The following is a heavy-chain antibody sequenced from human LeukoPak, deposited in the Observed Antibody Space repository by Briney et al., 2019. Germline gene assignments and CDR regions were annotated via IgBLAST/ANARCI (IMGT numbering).Heavy chain of an antibody. V-gene: IGHV1-2*02. CDR3: ARDPQLERPLDY. J-gene: IGHJ4*02. CDR1: GYTFTGYY. CDR2: INPNSGGT. Sequence: ASVKVSCKASGYTFTGYYMHWVRQAPGQGREWMGWINPNSGGTNYAQKFQGRVTMTRDTSISTAYMELSRLRSDDTAVYYCARDPQLERPLDYWGQGTLVTVSS. D-gene: IGHD1-1*01.